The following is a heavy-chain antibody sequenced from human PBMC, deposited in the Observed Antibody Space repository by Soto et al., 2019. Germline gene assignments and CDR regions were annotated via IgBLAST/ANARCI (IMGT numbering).Heavy chain of an antibody. J-gene: IGHJ4*02. D-gene: IGHD1-1*01. Sequence: QVQLQESGPGLVKPSETLSLTCTVPGGSVSIGTYYWSWIRQPPGKGLEWIGFIHYSGSTNYNPSLMSRVTISVDTSKYQCSRELTPENAADTAVYYCPRGGAAYNPAHCGQGTLVTVSS. CDR2: IHYSGST. V-gene: IGHV4-61*01. CDR3: PRGGAAYNPAH. CDR1: GGSVSIGTYY.